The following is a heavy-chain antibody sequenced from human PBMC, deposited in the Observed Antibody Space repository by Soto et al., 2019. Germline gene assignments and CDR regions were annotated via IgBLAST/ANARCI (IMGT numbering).Heavy chain of an antibody. V-gene: IGHV3-33*01. Sequence: SGGSLRLSCAASGFTFSSYGMHWVRQAPGKGLEWVAVIWYDGSNKYYADSVKGRFTISRDNSKNTLYLQMNSLRAEDTAVYYCARDSSGWPNYLYYYYGMDVWGQGTTVAVSS. D-gene: IGHD6-19*01. CDR2: IWYDGSNK. J-gene: IGHJ6*02. CDR3: ARDSSGWPNYLYYYYGMDV. CDR1: GFTFSSYG.